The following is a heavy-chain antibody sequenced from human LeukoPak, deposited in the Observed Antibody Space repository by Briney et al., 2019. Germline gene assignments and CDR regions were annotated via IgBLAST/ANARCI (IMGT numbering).Heavy chain of an antibody. CDR1: GFTFSSYA. Sequence: PGRSLRLSCAASGFTFSSYAMHWVRQAPGKGLEWVAVTSYDGSNKYYADSVKGRFTISRDNSKNTLCLQMNSLRAEDTAVYYCARGRRVGWLQPMHFDYWGQGTLVTVSS. D-gene: IGHD5-24*01. CDR2: TSYDGSNK. J-gene: IGHJ4*02. V-gene: IGHV3-30*14. CDR3: ARGRRVGWLQPMHFDY.